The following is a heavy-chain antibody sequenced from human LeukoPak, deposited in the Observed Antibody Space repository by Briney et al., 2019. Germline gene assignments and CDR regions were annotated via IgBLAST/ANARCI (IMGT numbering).Heavy chain of an antibody. CDR1: GGSISPYY. V-gene: IGHV4-59*01. D-gene: IGHD3-10*02. Sequence: SETLSLTCTVSGGSISPYYWSWIRQPPGKGLEWLGYIYYSGDTEYKPSLKSRVAMSVDTSKNQFSLRLSSVTAADTAVYYCARSTGSTMFIDYWGQGTLVTVSS. CDR2: IYYSGDT. J-gene: IGHJ4*02. CDR3: ARSTGSTMFIDY.